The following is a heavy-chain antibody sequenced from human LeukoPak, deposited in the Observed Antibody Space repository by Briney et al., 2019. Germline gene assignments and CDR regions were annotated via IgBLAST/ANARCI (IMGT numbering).Heavy chain of an antibody. Sequence: GGSLRLSCAASGFSFSTWSVNWVRQAPGKGLEWVSSISSSSRYIYYADSVKGRFTISRDNAKHSLYLQMDSLRVEDTAVYYCARENHGSFDYWGQGTLVTVSS. V-gene: IGHV3-21*01. J-gene: IGHJ4*02. CDR1: GFSFSTWS. D-gene: IGHD1-14*01. CDR2: ISSSSRYI. CDR3: ARENHGSFDY.